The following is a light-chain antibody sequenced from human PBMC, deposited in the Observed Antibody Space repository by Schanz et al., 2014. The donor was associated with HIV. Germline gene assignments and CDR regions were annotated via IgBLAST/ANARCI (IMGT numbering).Light chain of an antibody. V-gene: IGKV4-1*01. J-gene: IGKJ4*01. CDR2: WAS. Sequence: IVMTQSPDSLAVSLGERATINCKSSQSVLYSSNNKNYLAWYQQKPGQPPKLLISWASTRESGVPDRFSGSGSGTDFTLTISNLQAEDVAVYFCQQYYGLPLTFGGGTKVEIK. CDR3: QQYYGLPLT. CDR1: QSVLYSSNNKNY.